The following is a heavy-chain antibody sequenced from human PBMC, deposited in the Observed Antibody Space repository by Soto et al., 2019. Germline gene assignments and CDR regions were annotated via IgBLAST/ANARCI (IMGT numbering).Heavy chain of an antibody. CDR1: GFTFSNYA. CDR2: ISGSDGST. Sequence: PGGSLRLSCAASGFTFSNYAMTWVRQAPGKGLEWVSAISGSDGSTYYADSVKGRFTISRDNSKNTLYLQMNSLRAEDTAVFYCAKDPYDSSGYYHDYWGQGTLVTVSS. D-gene: IGHD3-22*01. V-gene: IGHV3-23*01. J-gene: IGHJ4*02. CDR3: AKDPYDSSGYYHDY.